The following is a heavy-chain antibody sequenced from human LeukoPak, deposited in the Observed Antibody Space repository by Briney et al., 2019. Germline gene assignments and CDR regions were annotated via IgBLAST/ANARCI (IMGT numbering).Heavy chain of an antibody. CDR3: AKEYDSRGYGANFDN. D-gene: IGHD3-10*01. CDR1: KFKFRNYG. V-gene: IGHV3-30*18. J-gene: IGHJ4*02. CDR2: VSSSGAIQ. Sequence: PGGSLRLSCAASKFKFRNYGMHGVGQAPGRGWEWVAVVSSSGAIQYYLESVKGRFTISRDNSGNTLYLQMNSLRPEDTAVYYCAKEYDSRGYGANFDNWGQGTLVTVSS.